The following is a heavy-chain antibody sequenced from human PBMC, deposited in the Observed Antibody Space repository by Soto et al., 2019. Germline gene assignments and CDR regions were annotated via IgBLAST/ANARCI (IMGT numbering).Heavy chain of an antibody. CDR1: EISLNIYW. D-gene: IGHD3-16*02. J-gene: IGHJ4*02. CDR2: INPESTTI. CDR3: TKDNFVGRDS. Sequence: GGSLRLSCTASEISLNIYWMHWVRQAPGKGLVWVARINPESTTITYADSVTGRFTISRDYAKDTLYLQMNGLSAEDTAIYYCTKDNFVGRDSWGQGTLVTVSS. V-gene: IGHV3-74*01.